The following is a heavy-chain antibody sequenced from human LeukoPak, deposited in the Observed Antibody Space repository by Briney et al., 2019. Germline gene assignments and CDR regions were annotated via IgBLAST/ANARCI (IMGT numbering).Heavy chain of an antibody. J-gene: IGHJ5*02. CDR3: ARDNICSSTSCYVSGFDP. CDR2: IYYSGST. V-gene: IGHV4-39*07. Sequence: SETLSLTCTVSGGSISSSSYYWGWIRQPPGKGLEWIGSIYYSGSTYYNPSLKSRVTISVDTSKNQFSLKLSSVTAADTAVYYCARDNICSSTSCYVSGFDPWGQGTLVTVSS. CDR1: GGSISSSSYY. D-gene: IGHD2-2*01.